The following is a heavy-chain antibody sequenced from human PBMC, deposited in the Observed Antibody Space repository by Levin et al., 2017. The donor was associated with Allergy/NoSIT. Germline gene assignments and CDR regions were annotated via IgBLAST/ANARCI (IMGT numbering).Heavy chain of an antibody. CDR2: IYRSGST. Sequence: SETLSLTCTVSGDSISTGNYAWGWIRQPQGQGLEWIGYIYRSGSTYYNPSLKSRVTISLDRSKNQFSLNLTSVTAADTAVYFCSNSGGSDSFDIWGRGTVVTVSS. CDR1: GDSISTGNYA. V-gene: IGHV4-30-2*01. D-gene: IGHD5-12*01. CDR3: SNSGGSDSFDI. J-gene: IGHJ3*02.